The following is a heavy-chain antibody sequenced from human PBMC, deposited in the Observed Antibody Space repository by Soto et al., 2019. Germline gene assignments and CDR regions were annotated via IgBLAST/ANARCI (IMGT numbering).Heavy chain of an antibody. Sequence: SETLSLTCAVYGGSISDYYWTWVRQPPGKGLEWIGYIYYSGRTNYNPSLKSRVTISVDTSKNQFSLRLSSVTAADTAMYYCARGLMGCSSGSCYELFQHWGQGTLVTVSS. CDR3: ARGLMGCSSGSCYELFQH. CDR1: GGSISDYY. CDR2: IYYSGRT. V-gene: IGHV4-59*01. J-gene: IGHJ1*01. D-gene: IGHD2-15*01.